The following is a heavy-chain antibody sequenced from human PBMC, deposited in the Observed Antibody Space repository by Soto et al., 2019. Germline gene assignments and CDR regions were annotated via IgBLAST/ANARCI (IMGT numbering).Heavy chain of an antibody. J-gene: IGHJ4*02. V-gene: IGHV3-23*01. CDR3: ARPVGGYCSGGSCSVDY. D-gene: IGHD2-15*01. CDR2: ISGSGGST. CDR1: GFTFSSYA. Sequence: EVQLLESGGGLVQPGGSLRLSCAASGFTFSSYAMSWVRQAPGKGLEWVSAISGSGGSTYYADSVKGRFTISRDNSKSTLYLQMNSLRAEDTAVYYCARPVGGYCSGGSCSVDYWGQGTLVTVSS.